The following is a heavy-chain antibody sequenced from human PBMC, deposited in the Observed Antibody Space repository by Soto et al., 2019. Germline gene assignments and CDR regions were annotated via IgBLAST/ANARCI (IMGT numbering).Heavy chain of an antibody. CDR2: INHSGST. V-gene: IGHV4-34*01. CDR3: ARGLAVGYNWFDP. Sequence: SETLSLTCAVYGGSFSGYYWSWIRQPPGKGLEWIGEINHSGSTNYNPSLKSRVTISVDTSKNQFSLKLSSVTAADTAVYYCARGLAVGYNWFDPWGQGTLVTVSS. CDR1: GGSFSGYY. J-gene: IGHJ5*02. D-gene: IGHD3-16*01.